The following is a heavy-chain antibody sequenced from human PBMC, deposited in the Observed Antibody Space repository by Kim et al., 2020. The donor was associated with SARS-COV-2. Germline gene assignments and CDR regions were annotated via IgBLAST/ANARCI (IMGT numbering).Heavy chain of an antibody. CDR1: GFTVSSNY. Sequence: GGSLRLSCAASGFTVSSNYMSWVRQAPGKGLEWVSVIYSGGSTYYADSVKGRFTISRHNSKNTLYLQMNSLRAEDTAVYYCARDLGGDYGGSDAFDIWGQGTMVTVSS. CDR3: ARDLGGDYGGSDAFDI. CDR2: IYSGGST. J-gene: IGHJ3*02. V-gene: IGHV3-53*04. D-gene: IGHD4-17*01.